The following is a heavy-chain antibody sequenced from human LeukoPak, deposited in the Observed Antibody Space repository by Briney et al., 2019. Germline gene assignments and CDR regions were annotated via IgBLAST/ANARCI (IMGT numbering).Heavy chain of an antibody. V-gene: IGHV4-59*01. D-gene: IGHD4-17*01. Sequence: PSETLSLTCTVSGGSLSSYYWSWIRQPPGKGLEWIGYIYYSGSTNYNPSLKSRVTISVDTSKNQFSLKLSSVTAADTAVYYCARVGDYGEYDYWGQGTLVTVSS. CDR1: GGSLSSYY. CDR3: ARVGDYGEYDY. CDR2: IYYSGST. J-gene: IGHJ4*02.